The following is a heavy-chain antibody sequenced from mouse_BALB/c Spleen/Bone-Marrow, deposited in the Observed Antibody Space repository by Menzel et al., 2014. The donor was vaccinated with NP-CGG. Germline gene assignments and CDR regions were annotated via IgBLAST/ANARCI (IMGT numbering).Heavy chain of an antibody. J-gene: IGHJ3*01. D-gene: IGHD1-1*01. CDR1: GFNIKDTY. CDR2: IDPANGNT. CDR3: ASYYYGSSLFAY. V-gene: IGHV14-3*02. Sequence: VQLQQSGAELVKPGASVKLSCTASGFNIKDTYMHWVKQRPEQGLEWIERIDPANGNTKYDPKFQGKATITADTSSNTAYLQLSSLTSEDTAVYYCASYYYGSSLFAYWGQGTLVTVSA.